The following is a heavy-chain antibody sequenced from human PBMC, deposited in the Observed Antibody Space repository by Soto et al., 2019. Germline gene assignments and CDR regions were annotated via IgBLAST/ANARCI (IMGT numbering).Heavy chain of an antibody. CDR3: ASHTGSYLAEYFQH. J-gene: IGHJ1*01. CDR1: GDSISSYF. D-gene: IGHD1-26*01. CDR2: IYYNGNT. Sequence: SETLSLTCTVSGDSISSYFWSWIRQPPGKGLEWIGYIYYNGNTNYNPSLKSRVTISVDTSKNQFSLKLSSVTAVDTAVYYCASHTGSYLAEYFQHWGQGTLVTVS. V-gene: IGHV4-59*01.